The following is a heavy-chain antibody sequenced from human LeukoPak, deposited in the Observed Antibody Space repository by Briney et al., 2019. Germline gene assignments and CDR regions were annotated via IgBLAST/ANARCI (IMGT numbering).Heavy chain of an antibody. V-gene: IGHV1-2*02. J-gene: IGHJ4*02. Sequence: GSVKVACKASGYSFPAYYMHWMRQAPGQGPEWLGSLNPNSGATNFAPNFQGRVTMTRDTSISTAYMELSSLTSDDTAVYYCATAQGRNYQSFYFDFWGQGSLVTVSS. CDR2: LNPNSGAT. D-gene: IGHD1-7*01. CDR1: GYSFPAYY. CDR3: ATAQGRNYQSFYFDF.